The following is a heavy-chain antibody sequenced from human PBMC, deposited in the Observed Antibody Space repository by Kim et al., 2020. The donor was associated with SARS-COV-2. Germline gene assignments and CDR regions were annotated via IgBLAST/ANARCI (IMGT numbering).Heavy chain of an antibody. CDR2: T. D-gene: IGHD3-9*01. CDR3: ARGEYDTFDY. Sequence: TYYNPSLKSRVTISVATSKNPFSLKLSSVTAADTAVYYCARGEYDTFDYWGQGTLVTVSS. J-gene: IGHJ4*02. V-gene: IGHV4-31*02.